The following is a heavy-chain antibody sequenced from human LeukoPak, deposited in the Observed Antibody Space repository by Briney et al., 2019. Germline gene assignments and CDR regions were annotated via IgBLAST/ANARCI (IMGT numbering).Heavy chain of an antibody. CDR3: ARDVDWGGGAWFDP. CDR2: IYYSGST. D-gene: IGHD7-27*01. Sequence: SETLSLTCTVSGGSISSYYWSWIRQPPGKGLEWIGYIYYSGSTNYNPSLKSRVTISVDTSKNQFSLKLSSVTAADTAVYYCARDVDWGGGAWFDPWGQGTLVTVSS. CDR1: GGSISSYY. V-gene: IGHV4-59*01. J-gene: IGHJ5*02.